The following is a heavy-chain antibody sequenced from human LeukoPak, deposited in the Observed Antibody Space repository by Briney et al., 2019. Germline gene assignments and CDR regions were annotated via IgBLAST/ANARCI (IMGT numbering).Heavy chain of an antibody. CDR3: ASSRGAMVDY. CDR1: GGSISSYY. V-gene: IGHV4-59*01. J-gene: IGHJ4*02. Sequence: SETLSLTCTVSGGSISSYYWSWIRQPPGKGLEWIGYIYYSGGTNYNPSLKSRVTISVDTSKNQFSLKLSSVTAADTAVYYCASSRGAMVDYWGQGTLVTVSS. D-gene: IGHD5-18*01. CDR2: IYYSGGT.